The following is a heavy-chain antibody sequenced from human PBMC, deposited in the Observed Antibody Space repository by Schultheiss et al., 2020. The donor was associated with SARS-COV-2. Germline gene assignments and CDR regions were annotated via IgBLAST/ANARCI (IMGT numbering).Heavy chain of an antibody. CDR2: ISGSGGST. CDR1: GFTFSSYA. J-gene: IGHJ6*02. D-gene: IGHD3-10*01. CDR3: ARHRTVVRGPPVTRYGMDV. Sequence: GESLKISCAASGFTFSSYAMSWVRQAPGKGLEWVSLISGSGGSTYYADSVKGRFTISRDNAKNSLYLQMNSLRAEDTAVYYCARHRTVVRGPPVTRYGMDVWGQGTTVTVSS. V-gene: IGHV3-23*01.